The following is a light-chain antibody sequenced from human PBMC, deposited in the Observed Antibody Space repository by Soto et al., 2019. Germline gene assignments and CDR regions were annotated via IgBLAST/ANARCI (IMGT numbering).Light chain of an antibody. CDR2: AAS. Sequence: DIQMTQSPSSLSASIGDRVTITCRASQSIATYVNWFQQKPGKAPKLLINAASSLQSGVPSRFSGSGSGTDFSLTISGLQPGDFATYYCQQIFETPPYTFGQGTKLEIK. J-gene: IGKJ2*01. CDR1: QSIATY. V-gene: IGKV1-39*01. CDR3: QQIFETPPYT.